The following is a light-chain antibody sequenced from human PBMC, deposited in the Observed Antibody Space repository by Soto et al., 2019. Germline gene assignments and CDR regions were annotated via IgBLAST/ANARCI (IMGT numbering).Light chain of an antibody. Sequence: QAVVTQPPSVSGAPGQRVTISCTGSSSNIGAGYDVHWYQQLPGTAPKVLIYGNSNRPSGVPDRFSGSKSGTSASLAITGLQAEDEADYYCCSHTSSSPYVFGTGTKVTVL. CDR3: CSHTSSSPYV. CDR2: GNS. J-gene: IGLJ1*01. V-gene: IGLV1-40*01. CDR1: SSNIGAGYD.